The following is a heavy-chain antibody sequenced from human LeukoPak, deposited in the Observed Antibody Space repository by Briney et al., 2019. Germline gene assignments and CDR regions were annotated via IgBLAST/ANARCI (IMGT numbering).Heavy chain of an antibody. CDR3: VSFYETY. Sequence: GGSLRLSCAASGFTFSSYGMHWVRQAPGKGLEWVAVISYDGSNKYYADSVKGRFTISRDNAKNTVYLQMNSLRAEDTAVYYCVSFYETYWGRGTLVTVSS. J-gene: IGHJ4*02. V-gene: IGHV3-30*03. D-gene: IGHD2/OR15-2a*01. CDR2: ISYDGSNK. CDR1: GFTFSSYG.